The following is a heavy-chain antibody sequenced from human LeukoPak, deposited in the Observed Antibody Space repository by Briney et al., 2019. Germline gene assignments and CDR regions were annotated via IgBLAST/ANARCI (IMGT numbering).Heavy chain of an antibody. Sequence: SETLSLTCAVSGYSISSGYYWGWIRQPPGKELEWIGSIYHSGSTYYNPSLKSRVTISVDTSKNQFSLKLSSVTAADTAVYYCTRQGITIFGVVIINYYYMDVWGKGTTVTVSS. CDR1: GYSISSGYY. J-gene: IGHJ6*03. D-gene: IGHD3-3*01. CDR3: TRQGITIFGVVIINYYYMDV. V-gene: IGHV4-38-2*01. CDR2: IYHSGST.